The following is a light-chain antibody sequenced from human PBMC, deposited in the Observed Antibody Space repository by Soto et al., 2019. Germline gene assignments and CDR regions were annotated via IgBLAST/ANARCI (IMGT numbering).Light chain of an antibody. CDR1: QTISSW. CDR3: QQYNNWPPIT. Sequence: DIQMTQSPSTLSGSVGDRVTITCRASQTISSWLAWYQQKPGKAPKLLIYTASNLQSGVPSRFSGSGSGTDFTLTISSLQPEDFAVYYCQQYNNWPPITFGQGTRLEIK. V-gene: IGKV1-5*01. CDR2: TAS. J-gene: IGKJ5*01.